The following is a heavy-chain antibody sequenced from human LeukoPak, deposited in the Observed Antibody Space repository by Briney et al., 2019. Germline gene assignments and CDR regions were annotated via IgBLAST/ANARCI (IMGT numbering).Heavy chain of an antibody. J-gene: IGHJ4*02. D-gene: IGHD2-2*01. V-gene: IGHV3-30*18. CDR2: ISYDGSNK. CDR3: AKTHPVGHVVVPAAKKRSYFDY. Sequence: PGRSLRLSCAASGFTFSSYGMHWVRQAPGKGLEWVAVISYDGSNKYYADSVKGRFTISRDNSKNTLYLQMNSLRAEDTAVYYCAKTHPVGHVVVPAAKKRSYFDYWGQGTLVTVSS. CDR1: GFTFSSYG.